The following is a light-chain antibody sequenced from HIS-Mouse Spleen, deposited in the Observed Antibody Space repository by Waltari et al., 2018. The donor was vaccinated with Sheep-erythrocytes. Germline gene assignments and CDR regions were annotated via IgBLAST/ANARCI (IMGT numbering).Light chain of an antibody. CDR2: EGS. Sequence: QSALTQPASVSGSPGQSITIPCTGTGSDVGIFNLLSWYQQHPGKAPKLRIYEGSKRTSGVSNRFSGSKSGNTASLTISGLQAEDEADYYCCSYAGSSTLVFGGGTKLTVL. V-gene: IGLV2-23*01. CDR1: GSDVGIFNL. CDR3: CSYAGSSTLV. J-gene: IGLJ3*02.